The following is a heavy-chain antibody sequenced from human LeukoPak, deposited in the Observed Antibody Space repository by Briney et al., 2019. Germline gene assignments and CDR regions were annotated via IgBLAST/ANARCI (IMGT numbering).Heavy chain of an antibody. Sequence: GGSLRLSCAASGFTFSSYAMHWVRQAPGKGLEWVAVISYDGSNKYYADSVKGRFTISRDNSKNTLYLQMNSLRAEDTAVYYCARDRTILYFDVWGKGTTVTVSS. CDR2: ISYDGSNK. V-gene: IGHV3-30*04. J-gene: IGHJ6*04. CDR1: GFTFSSYA. CDR3: ARDRTILYFDV. D-gene: IGHD2-8*01.